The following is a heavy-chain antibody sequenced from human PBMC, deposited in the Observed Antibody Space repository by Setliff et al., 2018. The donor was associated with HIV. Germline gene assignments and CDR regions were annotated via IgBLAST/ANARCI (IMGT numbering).Heavy chain of an antibody. J-gene: IGHJ4*02. D-gene: IGHD3-10*01. V-gene: IGHV1-69*10. Sequence: ASVKVSCKASGGTFSSYAISWVRQAPGQGLEWMGGIIPILGIANYAEKFQGRVTMTEATSTDTAYMELSSLRSEDTAVYYCATGYGSVLYFDYWGQGTLVTVSS. CDR3: ATGYGSVLYFDY. CDR2: IIPILGIA. CDR1: GGTFSSYA.